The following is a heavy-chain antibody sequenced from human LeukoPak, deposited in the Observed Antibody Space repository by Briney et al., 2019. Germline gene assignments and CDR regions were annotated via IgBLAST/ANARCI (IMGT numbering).Heavy chain of an antibody. D-gene: IGHD3-10*01. J-gene: IGHJ6*02. CDR2: IHYSGST. CDR1: GGSIRSSYYY. CDR3: ARVVWNYYGSGSHHYYYGMDV. V-gene: IGHV4-61*01. Sequence: SETLSLTCTVSGGSIRSSYYYWSWIRQPPGKGLEWIGYIHYSGSTSYNPSLKSRVTISEDTSKNQFSLKLSSVTAADTAIYYCARVVWNYYGSGSHHYYYGMDVWGQGTTVTVSS.